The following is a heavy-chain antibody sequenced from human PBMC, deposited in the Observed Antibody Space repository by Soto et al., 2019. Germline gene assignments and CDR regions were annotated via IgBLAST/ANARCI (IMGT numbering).Heavy chain of an antibody. Sequence: PSETLSLTCTVSGGSISSYYWSWIRQPPGKGLEWIGYIYYSGSTNYNPSLKSRVTISVDTSKNQFSLKLSSVTAADTAMYYCARRSGYSSGWYYFDYWGQGTLVTVSS. CDR2: IYYSGST. CDR3: ARRSGYSSGWYYFDY. J-gene: IGHJ4*02. CDR1: GGSISSYY. D-gene: IGHD6-19*01. V-gene: IGHV4-59*01.